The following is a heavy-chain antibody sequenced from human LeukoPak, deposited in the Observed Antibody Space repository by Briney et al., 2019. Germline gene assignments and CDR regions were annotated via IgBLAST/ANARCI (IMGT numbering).Heavy chain of an antibody. Sequence: ASVKVSCKASGGTFSSYAISWVRQAPGQGLEWMGGIIPIFGTANYAQKFQGRVTITADESTSTAYMELSSLRSGDTAVYYCARAPLAAAGFSYWGQGTLVTVSS. CDR1: GGTFSSYA. CDR2: IIPIFGTA. D-gene: IGHD6-13*01. J-gene: IGHJ4*02. V-gene: IGHV1-69*13. CDR3: ARAPLAAAGFSY.